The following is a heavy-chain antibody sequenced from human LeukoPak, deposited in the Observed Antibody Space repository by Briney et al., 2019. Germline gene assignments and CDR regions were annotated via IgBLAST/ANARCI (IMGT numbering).Heavy chain of an antibody. CDR1: GFTFSSYG. J-gene: IGHJ4*02. V-gene: IGHV3-30*02. CDR3: AKDRGPTLGYCSSTSCLGVYYFDY. Sequence: PGGPLRLSCAASGFTFSSYGMHWVRQAPGKGLEWVAFIRYDGSNKYYADSVKGRFTISRDNSKNTLYLQMNSLRAEDTAVYYCAKDRGPTLGYCSSTSCLGVYYFDYWGQGTLVTVSS. CDR2: IRYDGSNK. D-gene: IGHD2-2*01.